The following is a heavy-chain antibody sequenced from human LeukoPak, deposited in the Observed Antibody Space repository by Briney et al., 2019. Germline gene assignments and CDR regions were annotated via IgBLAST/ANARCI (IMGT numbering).Heavy chain of an antibody. CDR2: INPNSGGT. J-gene: IGHJ4*02. CDR3: AREGFCSGTNCPAVY. Sequence: GASVKVSCKASGYTFNFYYVHWVRQAPGQGLEWMGIINPNSGGTTYAQKFQGRVTLTGDTSASTVFMELSSLTSEDTAVYYCAREGFCSGTNCPAVYWGQGTLVTV. D-gene: IGHD2-2*01. V-gene: IGHV1-46*02. CDR1: GYTFNFYY.